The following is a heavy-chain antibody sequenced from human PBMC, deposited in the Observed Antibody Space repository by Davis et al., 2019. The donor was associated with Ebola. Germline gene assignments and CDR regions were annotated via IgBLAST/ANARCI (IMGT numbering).Heavy chain of an antibody. J-gene: IGHJ6*02. CDR3: ARDPSWGRDV. CDR1: GFTFSSSA. Sequence: GESLKISCAGSGFTFSSSAMNWVRQAPGKGLEWVSGIYSGGSTYYADSVKGRFTISRDNSKNTLYLQMNSLRAEDTAVHYCARDPSWGRDVWGQGTTVTVSS. CDR2: IYSGGST. V-gene: IGHV3-53*01.